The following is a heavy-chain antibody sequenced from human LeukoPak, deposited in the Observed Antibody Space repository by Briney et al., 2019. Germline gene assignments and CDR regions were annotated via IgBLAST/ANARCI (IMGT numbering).Heavy chain of an antibody. D-gene: IGHD1-26*01. V-gene: IGHV4-59*01. Sequence: SETLSLTCTVSGGSISDYHWTWIRQPPDKGLEWIGYVHYSGTPNHNPSLKSRVTFSVDTSKNQFSLKLTSVTAADTAVYYCARGVGATHFDYWGQGILVTVSS. CDR1: GGSISDYH. J-gene: IGHJ4*02. CDR2: VHYSGTP. CDR3: ARGVGATHFDY.